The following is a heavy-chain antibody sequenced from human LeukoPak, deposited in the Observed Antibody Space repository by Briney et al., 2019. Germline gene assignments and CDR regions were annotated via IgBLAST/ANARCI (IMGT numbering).Heavy chain of an antibody. V-gene: IGHV4-59*01. Sequence: SETLSLTCTVSGGSISSYYWSWIRQPPGKGLEWIGYIYYSGSTNYNPSLKSRVTISTDMSQNQLSLKVTSVTAADTAVYYCARNFPGRTEDVWGKGTTVIVSS. J-gene: IGHJ6*04. CDR3: ARNFPGRTEDV. D-gene: IGHD1-14*01. CDR1: GGSISSYY. CDR2: IYYSGST.